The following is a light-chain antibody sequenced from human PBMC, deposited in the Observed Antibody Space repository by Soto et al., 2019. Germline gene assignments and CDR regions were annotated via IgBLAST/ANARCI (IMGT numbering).Light chain of an antibody. CDR1: QSISDT. J-gene: IGKJ1*01. Sequence: EIVMTQSPATLSVSPGGRATLSCRASQSISDTLAWYQQKPGQAPRLLIHGAYTRATGFPARFSGSGSGTDFTLTISSLQSEDFAVYYCKQYNNWPWTFGQGTKVDIK. V-gene: IGKV3-15*01. CDR3: KQYNNWPWT. CDR2: GAY.